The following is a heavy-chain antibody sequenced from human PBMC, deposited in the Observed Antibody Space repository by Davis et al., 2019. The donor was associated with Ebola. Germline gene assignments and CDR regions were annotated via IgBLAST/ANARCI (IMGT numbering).Heavy chain of an antibody. CDR1: GFTVSSNY. CDR3: AREGRGYCSGGSCYSPRYYYYGMDV. J-gene: IGHJ6*02. CDR2: IYSGGST. Sequence: GGSLRLSCAASGFTVSSNYMSWVRQAPGKGLEWVSVIYSGGSTYYADSVKGRFTISRDNSKNKLYLQMNSLRAEDTAVYYCAREGRGYCSGGSCYSPRYYYYGMDVWGQGTTVTVSS. D-gene: IGHD2-15*01. V-gene: IGHV3-66*01.